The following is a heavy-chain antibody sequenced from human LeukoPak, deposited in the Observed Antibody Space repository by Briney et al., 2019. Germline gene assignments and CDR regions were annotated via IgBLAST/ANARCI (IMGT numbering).Heavy chain of an antibody. CDR1: GLTFSSSA. CDR3: ATEIRAVQDLYY. V-gene: IGHV3-21*01. J-gene: IGHJ4*02. CDR2: ITSGSTYM. D-gene: IGHD3-10*01. Sequence: GGSLRLSCAASGLTFSSSAMNWGRQAPGKGLEWVSSITSGSTYMFYADAVKGRFTISRDDAKNSLYLQMNDLRAEDTAVYYCATEIRAVQDLYYWGQGTLVTVSS.